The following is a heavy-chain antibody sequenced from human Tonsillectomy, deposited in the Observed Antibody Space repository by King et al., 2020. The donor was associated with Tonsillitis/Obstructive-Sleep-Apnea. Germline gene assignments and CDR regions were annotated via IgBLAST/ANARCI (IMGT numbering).Heavy chain of an antibody. V-gene: IGHV1-69*01. CDR1: GGTFSSYA. Sequence: QLVQSGAEVKKPGSSVKVSCKASGGTFSSYAISWVRQAPGQGLEWMGGIFPIFRTANYAQNFQGRVTITADESTSTAYMELSSLRSEDTAVYYWARCVHNVVITHLNAFDIWGQGTMVTVSS. J-gene: IGHJ3*02. CDR2: IFPIFRTA. D-gene: IGHD3-22*01. CDR3: ARCVHNVVITHLNAFDI.